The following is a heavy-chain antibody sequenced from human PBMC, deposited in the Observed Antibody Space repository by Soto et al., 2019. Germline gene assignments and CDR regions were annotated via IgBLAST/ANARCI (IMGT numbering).Heavy chain of an antibody. J-gene: IGHJ5*02. D-gene: IGHD6-13*01. CDR2: IYYSGST. V-gene: IGHV4-31*03. CDR1: GGSISSGGYY. CDR3: ARTIAAAGRGFDDWFGP. Sequence: SETLSLTCTVSGGSISSGGYYWSWIRQHPGKGLEWIGYIYYSGSTYYNPSLKSRVTISVDTSKNQFSLKLSSVTAADTAVYYCARTIAAAGRGFDDWFGPWGQGTLVTVS.